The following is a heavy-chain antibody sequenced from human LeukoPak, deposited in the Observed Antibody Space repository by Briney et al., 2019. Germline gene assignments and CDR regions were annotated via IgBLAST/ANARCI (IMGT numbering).Heavy chain of an antibody. Sequence: SETLSLTCAVYGGSSSGYYWSWIRQPPGKGLEWIGEINHSGSTNYNPSLKSRVTISVDTSKNQFSLKLSSVTAADTAVYYCASTALDFWSGYYTGARTPKYYYYYYYMDVWGKGTTVTVSS. CDR2: INHSGST. V-gene: IGHV4-34*01. D-gene: IGHD3-3*01. CDR1: GGSSSGYY. J-gene: IGHJ6*03. CDR3: ASTALDFWSGYYTGARTPKYYYYYYYMDV.